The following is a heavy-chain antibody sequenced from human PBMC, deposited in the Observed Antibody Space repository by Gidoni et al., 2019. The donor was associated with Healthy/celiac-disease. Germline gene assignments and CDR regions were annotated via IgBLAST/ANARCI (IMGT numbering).Heavy chain of an antibody. CDR3: ARRSGYSGGYFQH. D-gene: IGHD3-3*01. CDR2: ISGSGGST. J-gene: IGHJ1*01. V-gene: IGHV3-23*01. CDR1: GITFSSYA. Sequence: EVQLLESGGGLVQPGGSLRLSCAASGITFSSYAMSWVRQAPGKGLEWVSAISGSGGSTYYADSVKGRFTISRDNSKNTLYLQMNGLRAEDTAVYYCARRSGYSGGYFQHWGQGTLVTVSS.